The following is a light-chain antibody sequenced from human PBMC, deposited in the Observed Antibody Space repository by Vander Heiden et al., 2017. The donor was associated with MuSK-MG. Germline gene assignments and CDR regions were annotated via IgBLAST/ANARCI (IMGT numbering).Light chain of an antibody. CDR2: AAS. V-gene: IGKV1-9*01. CDR3: QQRNSYPQIT. Sequence: DTQLTQSPSFLSASVGDRVTITCRASQGISTYLAWYQQKTGKAPQLLIYAASTLQSGVPSRFSGSGYGTEFTLTISSLQPEDFAPYYCQQRNSYPQITFGQGTRVEIK. CDR1: QGISTY. J-gene: IGKJ5*01.